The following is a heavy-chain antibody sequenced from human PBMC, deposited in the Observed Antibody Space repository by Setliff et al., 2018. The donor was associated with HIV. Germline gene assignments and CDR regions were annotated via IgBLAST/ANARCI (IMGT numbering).Heavy chain of an antibody. CDR2: INHSGST. D-gene: IGHD6-13*01. CDR3: ARGGYSSSWYTYYGMDV. CDR1: GGSFSNYY. J-gene: IGHJ6*02. Sequence: PSETLSLTCAIYGGSFSNYYWTWIRQPPGKGLEWIGEINHSGSTNYNPSLKSRVTISVDTSKNQFSLKLSSETAADTAVYYCARGGYSSSWYTYYGMDVWGQGTTVTVSS. V-gene: IGHV4-34*01.